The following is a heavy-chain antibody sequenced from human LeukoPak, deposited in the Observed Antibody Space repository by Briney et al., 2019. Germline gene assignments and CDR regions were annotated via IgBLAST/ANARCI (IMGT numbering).Heavy chain of an antibody. D-gene: IGHD6-6*01. CDR1: GFTFSSYS. CDR2: ISSSSSYI. V-gene: IGHV3-21*01. CDR3: ARGRSSSSGGDY. J-gene: IGHJ4*02. Sequence: GGSLRLSCAASGFTFSSYSMNWVRQAPGKGLEWVSSISSSSSYIYYADSVKGRFTISRDNAKNSLYLQMNSLRAEDTAVYYCARGRSSSSGGDYWGQGTLVTVSS.